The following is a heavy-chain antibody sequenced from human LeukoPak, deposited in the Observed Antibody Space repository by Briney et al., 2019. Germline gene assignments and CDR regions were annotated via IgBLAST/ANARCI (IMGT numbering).Heavy chain of an antibody. J-gene: IGHJ6*02. Sequence: GGSLRLSCAASGFTVSSNYMTWVRQAPGKGLEWVSLIYRGGTTYYADSVKGRFTISRHNSMNTLYLQMNSLRAEDTAVYYWARGGYTYGSNYYYAMDVGGQGPTVTVSS. V-gene: IGHV3-53*04. CDR1: GFTVSSNY. CDR2: IYRGGTT. D-gene: IGHD5-18*01. CDR3: ARGGYTYGSNYYYAMDV.